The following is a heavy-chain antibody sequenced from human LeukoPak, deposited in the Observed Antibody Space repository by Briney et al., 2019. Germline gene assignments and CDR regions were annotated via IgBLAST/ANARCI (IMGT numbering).Heavy chain of an antibody. CDR1: GFTFSSYE. D-gene: IGHD6-6*01. CDR2: ISFSGTTI. J-gene: IGHJ4*02. Sequence: GGSLRLSCAASGFTFSSYEMNWVRQAPGKGLEWDTYISFSGTTIYYADSVKGRFTISRDNAKNSLYLQMNSLRAEDTAVYYCASTLSIAARNDHYFDYWGQGTLVTVFS. V-gene: IGHV3-48*03. CDR3: ASTLSIAARNDHYFDY.